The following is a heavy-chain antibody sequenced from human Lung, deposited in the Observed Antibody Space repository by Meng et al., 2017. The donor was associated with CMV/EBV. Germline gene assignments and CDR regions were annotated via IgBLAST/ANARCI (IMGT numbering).Heavy chain of an antibody. Sequence: GESXKISCAASGFSFDDYAMHWVRQAPGKGLEWVSLFTWDGISTYYADSVKGRFTISRDNSKNFLYLEMHSLRAEDSAFYYCAKDNDYDSSGYYVDYWGQGTLVTVSS. V-gene: IGHV3-43D*04. CDR1: GFSFDDYA. CDR3: AKDNDYDSSGYYVDY. D-gene: IGHD3-22*01. J-gene: IGHJ4*02. CDR2: FTWDGIST.